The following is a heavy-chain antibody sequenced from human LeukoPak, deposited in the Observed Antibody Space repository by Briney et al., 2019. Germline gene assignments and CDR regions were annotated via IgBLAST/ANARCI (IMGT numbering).Heavy chain of an antibody. J-gene: IGHJ3*02. CDR3: ARVRGRNAFDI. CDR2: IYYSGST. CDR1: GGSISSYY. Sequence: SETLSLTCTVSGGSISSYYWSWIRQPPGKGLEWIGYIYYSGSTNYNPSLKSRVTISVDTSKNQFSLKLSSVTAADTAVYYCARVRGRNAFDIRGQGTMVTVSS. V-gene: IGHV4-59*01.